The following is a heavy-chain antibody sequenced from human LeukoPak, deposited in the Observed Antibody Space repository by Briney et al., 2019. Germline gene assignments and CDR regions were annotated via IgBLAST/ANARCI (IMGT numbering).Heavy chain of an antibody. CDR1: GFTFSSYW. V-gene: IGHV3-7*01. D-gene: IGHD2-2*01. CDR3: ARDDCSSISCYHNWFDS. CDR2: IKQDGSEK. J-gene: IGHJ5*01. Sequence: GGSLRLSCAASGFTFSSYWMSWVRQAPGKGLEWVANIKQDGSEKYYVDSVKGRFTISRDNPKNSLYLQMNSLRAEDTAVYYCARDDCSSISCYHNWFDSWGQGTLVTVSS.